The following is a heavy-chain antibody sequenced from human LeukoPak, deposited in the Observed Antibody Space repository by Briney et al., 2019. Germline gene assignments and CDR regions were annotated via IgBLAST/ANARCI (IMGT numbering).Heavy chain of an antibody. Sequence: PSETLSLTCAVYGGSFSGYYWSWIRQPPGKGLEWIGEINHSGSTNYNPSLKSRVTISVDTSKNQFSLKLSSVTAADTAVYYCARGGQDIVLMVYRNWFDPWGQGTLVTVSS. V-gene: IGHV4-34*01. D-gene: IGHD2-8*01. CDR3: ARGGQDIVLMVYRNWFDP. CDR1: GGSFSGYY. J-gene: IGHJ5*02. CDR2: INHSGST.